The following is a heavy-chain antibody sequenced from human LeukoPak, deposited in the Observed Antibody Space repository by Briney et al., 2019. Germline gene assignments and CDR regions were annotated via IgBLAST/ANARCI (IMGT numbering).Heavy chain of an antibody. Sequence: SVKFSCKAFGYTFTSNYMHWVRQAPGQGREGRGWINPNSGDTNYAQKFQRRGTITRDTYISTAYMELSRRISYDATVYYCSRVRYRLDETYIDYWGQGTLVTV. V-gene: IGHV1-2*02. D-gene: IGHD3-16*01. CDR1: GYTFTSNY. CDR3: SRVRYRLDETYIDY. J-gene: IGHJ4*02. CDR2: INPNSGDT.